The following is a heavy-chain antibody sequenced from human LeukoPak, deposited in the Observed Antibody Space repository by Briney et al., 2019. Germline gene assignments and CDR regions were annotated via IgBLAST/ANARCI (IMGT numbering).Heavy chain of an antibody. V-gene: IGHV3-64*01. CDR2: IRSDGTST. CDR3: ARRGSGWEFDL. J-gene: IGHJ4*02. D-gene: IGHD6-19*01. Sequence: GGSLILSCAASGFTFSSHSMHWVRQAPGKGLEYVSGIRSDGTSTYYAKSVKDRFTISRDNSKNTLELQMGSLRAEDMAVYYCARRGSGWEFDLWGQGTLVTVSS. CDR1: GFTFSSHS.